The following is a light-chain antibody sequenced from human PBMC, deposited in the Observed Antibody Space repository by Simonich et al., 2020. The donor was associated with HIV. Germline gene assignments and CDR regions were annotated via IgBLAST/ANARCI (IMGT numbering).Light chain of an antibody. CDR2: WAS. V-gene: IGKV4-1*01. J-gene: IGKJ5*01. CDR1: QSVLYSSNNKNY. Sequence: DIVMTQSPDSLAVSLGERATINCKSSQSVLYSSNNKNYLAWYQQKPGQPPKLLMYWASTRESGVPDRFSGSGSGTDFTLTISSLQAEDVAVYYCQQYYNWPPTFGQGTRLEIK. CDR3: QQYYNWPPT.